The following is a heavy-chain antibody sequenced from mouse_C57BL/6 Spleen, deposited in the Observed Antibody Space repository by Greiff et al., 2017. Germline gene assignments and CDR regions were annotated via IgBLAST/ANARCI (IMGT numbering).Heavy chain of an antibody. Sequence: QVQLQQSGAELVKPGASVKISCKASGYAFSSYWMNWVKQRPGKGLEWIGQIYPGDGDTNYNGKFKGKATLTADKSSSTAYMQLSSLTSEDSAVYVCARRSYYYGSSYWYFDVWGTGTTVTVSS. CDR1: GYAFSSYW. CDR3: ARRSYYYGSSYWYFDV. J-gene: IGHJ1*03. CDR2: IYPGDGDT. D-gene: IGHD1-1*01. V-gene: IGHV1-80*01.